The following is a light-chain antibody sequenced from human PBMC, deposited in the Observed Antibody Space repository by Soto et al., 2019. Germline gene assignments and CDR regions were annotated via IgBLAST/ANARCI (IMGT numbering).Light chain of an antibody. CDR3: CSYAGIYSYV. CDR2: DIT. Sequence: QSVLTQPRSVSGSPGQSVTISCTGTSSDVGRFEYVSWYQQHPGEAPKVVVYDITKRPSGGPDRFSGSKSGNTASLTISGLQAEDEADYYCCSYAGIYSYVFGTGTKVTV. CDR1: SSDVGRFEY. J-gene: IGLJ1*01. V-gene: IGLV2-11*01.